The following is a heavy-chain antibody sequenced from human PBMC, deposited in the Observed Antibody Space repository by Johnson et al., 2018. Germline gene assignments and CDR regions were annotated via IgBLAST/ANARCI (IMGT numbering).Heavy chain of an antibody. V-gene: IGHV3-21*01. CDR2: ISSSSSYI. CDR1: GFTFSSYS. D-gene: IGHD3-10*01. CDR3: ARWQEYYYGSGSHADI. Sequence: VQLLESGGGLVKPGGSLRLSCAASGFTFSSYSMNWVRQAPGKGLEWVSSISSSSSYIYYADSVKGRFTISRDNAKNSLYLQMNSLRAEDTAVYYCARWQEYYYGSGSHADIWGQGTMVTVSS. J-gene: IGHJ3*02.